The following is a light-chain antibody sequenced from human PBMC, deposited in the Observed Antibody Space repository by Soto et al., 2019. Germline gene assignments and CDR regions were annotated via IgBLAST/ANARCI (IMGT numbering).Light chain of an antibody. CDR2: AAS. Sequence: EIVLTQSPATLSLSPGERATLSCRASQSVCNNLAWYQQKPGQAPRLLIYAASSRATGIPDRFSGGGSGTDFTLTISRLEPEDFAVYYCQQFSSYPLTFGGGTKVDIK. CDR3: QQFSSYPLT. J-gene: IGKJ4*01. CDR1: QSVCNN. V-gene: IGKV3-20*01.